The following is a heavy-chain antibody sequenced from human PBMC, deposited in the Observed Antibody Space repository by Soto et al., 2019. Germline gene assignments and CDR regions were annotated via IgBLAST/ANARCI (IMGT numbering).Heavy chain of an antibody. Sequence: GASVKVSCKASGGTFSSYAISWVRQAPGQGLEWMGGIIPIFGTANYAQKFQGRVTITADESTSTAYMELSSLRSEDTAVYYCARDLESLERGYSGYDYGYWGQGTLVTVSS. CDR3: ARDLESLERGYSGYDYGY. V-gene: IGHV1-69*13. J-gene: IGHJ4*02. CDR2: IIPIFGTA. D-gene: IGHD5-12*01. CDR1: GGTFSSYA.